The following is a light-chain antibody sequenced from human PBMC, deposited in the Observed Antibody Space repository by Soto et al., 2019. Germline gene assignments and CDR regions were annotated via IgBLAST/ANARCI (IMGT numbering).Light chain of an antibody. CDR2: EVN. Sequence: QPVLTQPASVSGSPGQSITISCTGTSSDVGGYNYVSWYQQHPGKAPKLMIYEVNNRPSGVSNRFSGSKSGNTASLTISGLQAEDEADYYCSSYTRSSTPYVFGTGTKLTVL. CDR1: SSDVGGYNY. V-gene: IGLV2-14*01. J-gene: IGLJ1*01. CDR3: SSYTRSSTPYV.